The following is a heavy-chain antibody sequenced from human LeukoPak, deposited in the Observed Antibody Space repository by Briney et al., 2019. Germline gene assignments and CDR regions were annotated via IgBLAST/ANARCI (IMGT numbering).Heavy chain of an antibody. CDR1: GSIFTSYW. Sequence: GASLKISCKGSGSIFTSYWIGWVRQLPGKGLGWMGIIYPGDSDTRYSPSFQGQVTISADKSISTAYLQWSSLKASDTAMYYCARHGHRYCSSTSCPAYFDYWGQGTLVTVSS. CDR2: IYPGDSDT. J-gene: IGHJ4*02. CDR3: ARHGHRYCSSTSCPAYFDY. V-gene: IGHV5-51*01. D-gene: IGHD2-2*01.